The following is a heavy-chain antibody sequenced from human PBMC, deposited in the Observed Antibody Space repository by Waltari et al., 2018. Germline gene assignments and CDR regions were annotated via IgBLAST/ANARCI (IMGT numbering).Heavy chain of an antibody. CDR1: GYAFTSYY. CDR2: IHPNSGGT. CDR3: ARSYQSGSYSDY. J-gene: IGHJ4*02. Sequence: QVQLVQSGAEVKKPGASVKVSCKPSGYAFTSYYMHWVRQAPGKGLEWMGWIHPNSGGTNYAQKYQGRITMTRDTSISTVYMELSRLISNDTAVYYCARSYQSGSYSDYWGQGTPVTVSS. V-gene: IGHV1-2*02. D-gene: IGHD1-26*01.